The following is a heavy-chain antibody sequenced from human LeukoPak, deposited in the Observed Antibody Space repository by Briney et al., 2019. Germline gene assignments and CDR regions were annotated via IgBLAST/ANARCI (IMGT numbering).Heavy chain of an antibody. D-gene: IGHD3-10*01. CDR3: ARDPITYDGYYYYGMDV. J-gene: IGHJ6*02. Sequence: PGGSLRLSCAASGFTVSSNYMSWVRQAPGKGLEWVSVIYSGGSTYYADSVKGRFTISRDNSKNTLYLQMNSLRAEDTAVYYCARDPITYDGYYYYGMDVWGQGTTVTVSS. CDR1: GFTVSSNY. V-gene: IGHV3-53*01. CDR2: IYSGGST.